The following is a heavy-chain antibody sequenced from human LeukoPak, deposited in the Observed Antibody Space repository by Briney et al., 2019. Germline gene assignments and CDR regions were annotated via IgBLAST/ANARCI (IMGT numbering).Heavy chain of an antibody. CDR1: GGSISSYY. J-gene: IGHJ4*02. D-gene: IGHD5-24*01. V-gene: IGHV4-59*01. CDR2: IYYSGST. Sequence: SETLSLTCTVSGGSISSYYWSCIRQPPGKGLEWIGYIYYSGSTNYNPSLKSRVTISVDTSKNQFSLKLSSVTAADTAVYYCARGHECRDGYNQFDYWGQGTLVTVSS. CDR3: ARGHECRDGYNQFDY.